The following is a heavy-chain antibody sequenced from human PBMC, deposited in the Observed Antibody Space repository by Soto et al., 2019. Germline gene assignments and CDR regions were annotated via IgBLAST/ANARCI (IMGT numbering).Heavy chain of an antibody. V-gene: IGHV2-5*02. J-gene: IGHJ4*02. CDR2: IYWDDDK. D-gene: IGHD3-3*01. Sequence: QITLKESGPTLVKPTQTLTLTCTFSGFSLSTSGVGVGWIRQPPGKALEWLALIYWDDDKRYSPSLKSRLTITKDTSRNQVVLTMTNMDPVDTATYYCAHSNYDFWSGYYNFVYWGQGTLVTVSS. CDR1: GFSLSTSGVG. CDR3: AHSNYDFWSGYYNFVY.